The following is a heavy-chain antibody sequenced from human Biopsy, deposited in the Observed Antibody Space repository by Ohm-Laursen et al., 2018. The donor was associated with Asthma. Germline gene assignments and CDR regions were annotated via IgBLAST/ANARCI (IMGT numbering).Heavy chain of an antibody. J-gene: IGHJ4*02. Sequence: SLRLSCTASGFTVSRDHMFWVRQAPGKGLEWVSVIYSGGTSHTADSVRGRFTISRDFSKNTLHLQMHSLRVEDTAVYYCARGDSSGWPHYYFDYWGQGTLVTASS. CDR1: GFTVSRDH. CDR3: ARGDSSGWPHYYFDY. CDR2: IYSGGTS. D-gene: IGHD6-19*01. V-gene: IGHV3-53*01.